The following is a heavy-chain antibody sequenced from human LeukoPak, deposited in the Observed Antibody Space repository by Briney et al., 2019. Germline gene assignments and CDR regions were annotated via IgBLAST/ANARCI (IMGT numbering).Heavy chain of an antibody. CDR3: AKSNGYGLVDI. CDR2: INHSGST. CDR1: CGSFSGYY. V-gene: IGHV4-34*01. D-gene: IGHD3-10*01. Sequence: SETLSLTCSVYCGSFSGYYWSWIRQPPAKGLEWIGEINHSGSTNYNPSLKSRVTISVDTSKDQFSLQLSSVTAADTAVYYCAKSNGYGLVDIWGQGTMVTVSS. J-gene: IGHJ3*02.